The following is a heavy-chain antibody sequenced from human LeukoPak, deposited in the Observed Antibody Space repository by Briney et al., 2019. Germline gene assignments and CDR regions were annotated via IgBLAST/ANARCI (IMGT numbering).Heavy chain of an antibody. Sequence: GGSLRLSCTAPGVTFGDYAMSWFHQAPGKGLEWVGFIRSKASGGTTEYAASVKGRFTISRDDSKSIAYLQMNSLKTEDTAVYYCTRGRQLWPKRGAFDNWGQGTMVTVSS. CDR2: IRSKASGGTT. CDR3: TRGRQLWPKRGAFDN. J-gene: IGHJ3*02. D-gene: IGHD5-18*01. V-gene: IGHV3-49*03. CDR1: GVTFGDYA.